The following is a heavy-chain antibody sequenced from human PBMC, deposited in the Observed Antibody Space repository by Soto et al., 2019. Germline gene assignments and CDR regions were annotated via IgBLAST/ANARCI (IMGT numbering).Heavy chain of an antibody. V-gene: IGHV1-46*01. CDR2: INPNGGTT. J-gene: IGHJ4*02. CDR3: VRGPYSSGSVYYLDY. CDR1: GYRFTYYY. D-gene: IGHD2-8*02. Sequence: ASVKVSCKASGYRFTYYYIHWVRQGPGQGLEWMGIINPNGGTTTYAQNFQGRVTMTRDTSTNTVYMELTSLTSEDTAIYYCVRGPYSSGSVYYLDYWGQGTLVNGTS.